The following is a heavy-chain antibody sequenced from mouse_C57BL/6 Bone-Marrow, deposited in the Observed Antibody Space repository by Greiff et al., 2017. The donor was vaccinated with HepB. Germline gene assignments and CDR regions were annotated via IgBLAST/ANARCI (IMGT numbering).Heavy chain of an antibody. CDR3: ARGSLLYPYYAMDY. D-gene: IGHD2-12*01. CDR2: IYPRSGNT. J-gene: IGHJ4*01. CDR1: GYTFTSYG. V-gene: IGHV1-81*01. Sequence: VKLQESGAELARPGASVKLSCKASGYTFTSYGISWVKQRTGQGLEWIGEIYPRSGNTYYNEKFKGKATLTADKSSSTAYMELRSLTSEDSAVYFCARGSLLYPYYAMDYWGQGTSVTVSS.